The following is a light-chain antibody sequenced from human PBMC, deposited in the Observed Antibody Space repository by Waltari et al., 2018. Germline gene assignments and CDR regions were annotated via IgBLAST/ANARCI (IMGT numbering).Light chain of an antibody. J-gene: IGLJ2*01. CDR3: CSYAGSSTHVV. CDR2: EVS. CDR1: SSDVGSYNL. Sequence: QSALTQPASVSGSPGQSITISCTGTSSDVGSYNLVSWYQQHPGKAPKLMIYEVSKRPSGGSRRFAVPKSGNTASLTISGLQAEDEADYYCCSYAGSSTHVVFGGGTKLTVL. V-gene: IGLV2-23*02.